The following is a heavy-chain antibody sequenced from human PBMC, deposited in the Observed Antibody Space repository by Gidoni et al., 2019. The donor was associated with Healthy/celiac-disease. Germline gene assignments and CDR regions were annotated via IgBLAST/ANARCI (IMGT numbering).Heavy chain of an antibody. Sequence: QVQLQESGPGLVKPSEPLSLTCTVSGGSIRSYYWSWIRQPPGKGLEWIGYIYYSGSTNYNPSRKSRVTISVDTSKNQFSLKLSSVTAADTAVYYCARGVGSGGSSRYYYYGMDVWGQGTTVTVSS. CDR2: IYYSGST. D-gene: IGHD2-15*01. J-gene: IGHJ6*02. V-gene: IGHV4-59*01. CDR1: GGSIRSYY. CDR3: ARGVGSGGSSRYYYYGMDV.